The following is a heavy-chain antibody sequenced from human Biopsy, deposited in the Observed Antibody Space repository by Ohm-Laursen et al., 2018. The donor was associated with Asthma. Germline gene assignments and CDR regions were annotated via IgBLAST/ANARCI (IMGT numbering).Heavy chain of an antibody. CDR1: GGTFNTYV. V-gene: IGHV1-69*01. CDR2: INSVFGTT. Sequence: GSSVKVSCKSLGGTFNTYVIGWVRQAPGQGLEWMGGINSVFGTTTYPQKFQDGVTITADDSTSTVYMELSSLRSEDTAVYYCARKAGSCISRTCYSLDFWGQGTLDTVSS. D-gene: IGHD2-2*01. J-gene: IGHJ4*02. CDR3: ARKAGSCISRTCYSLDF.